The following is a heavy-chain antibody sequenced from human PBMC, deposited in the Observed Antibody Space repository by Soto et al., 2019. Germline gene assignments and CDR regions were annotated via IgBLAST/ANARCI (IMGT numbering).Heavy chain of an antibody. Sequence: ASVKVSCKASGYTFYSHSISWVRQAPGQGLEWMGRISADNGNTKYTKKFRGRVTMTTDTSTSTVYMELRNLRSDDTAVYYCARDNGYESDYWG. V-gene: IGHV1-18*01. CDR2: ISADNGNT. CDR1: GYTFYSHS. J-gene: IGHJ4*01. CDR3: ARDNGYESDY. D-gene: IGHD5-12*01.